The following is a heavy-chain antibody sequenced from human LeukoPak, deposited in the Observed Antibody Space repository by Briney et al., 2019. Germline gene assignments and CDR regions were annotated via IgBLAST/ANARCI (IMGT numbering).Heavy chain of an antibody. D-gene: IGHD3-10*01. V-gene: IGHV4-39*01. CDR2: IYYSGTT. CDR1: GGSISSGGYY. Sequence: SETLSLTCTVSGGSISSGGYYWSWIRQHPGKGLEWIGYIYYSGTTYYNPSLKSRVTISVDTSKNQFSLKLSSVTAADTAVYYCARHYYGSGSYYNDAYFDYWGQGTLVTVSS. J-gene: IGHJ4*02. CDR3: ARHYYGSGSYYNDAYFDY.